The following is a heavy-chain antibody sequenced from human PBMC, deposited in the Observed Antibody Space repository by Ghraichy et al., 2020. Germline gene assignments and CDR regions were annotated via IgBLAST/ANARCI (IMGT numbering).Heavy chain of an antibody. CDR1: GFSFSNYY. CDR2: ISNTGDTI. CDR3: ARGFH. D-gene: IGHD2-21*01. V-gene: IGHV3-11*01. Sequence: GESLNISCSVSGFSFSNYYMSWVRQAPGKGLEWVSYISNTGDTIYYADSVKGRFTTSRDNAKNSLYLQMNSLRAEDTAVYYCARGFHWGQGTLVTVSS. J-gene: IGHJ4*02.